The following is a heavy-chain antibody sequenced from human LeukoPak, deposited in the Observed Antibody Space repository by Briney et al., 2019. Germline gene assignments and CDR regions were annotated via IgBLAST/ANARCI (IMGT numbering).Heavy chain of an antibody. V-gene: IGHV1-69*06. CDR1: GGTFSTYA. D-gene: IGHD3-22*01. Sequence: SVKVSCKASGGTFSTYAISWVRQAPGQGLEWMGRVIPMFGTADYAQKFQGRVTITADKSTSTAYMELSSLRSEDTAVYYCTRHYDSSGYPSLNYFGYWGQGTLVTVSS. CDR2: VIPMFGTA. J-gene: IGHJ4*02. CDR3: TRHYDSSGYPSLNYFGY.